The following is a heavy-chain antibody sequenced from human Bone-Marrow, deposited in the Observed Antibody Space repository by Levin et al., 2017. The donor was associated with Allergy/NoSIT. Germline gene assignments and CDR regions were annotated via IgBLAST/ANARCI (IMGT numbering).Heavy chain of an antibody. CDR1: GFTFSGAW. CDR2: IKRKSDGGTA. V-gene: IGHV3-15*01. D-gene: IGHD4-17*01. J-gene: IGHJ4*02. Sequence: LSLTCAASGFTFSGAWMTWVRQAPGKGLEWVGRIKRKSDGGTADYGAPVKGRFTISRDDSRDTVYLEMNNLKTEDTAVYYCVTERFYADYTDYWGPGTLVTVSS. CDR3: VTERFYADYTDY.